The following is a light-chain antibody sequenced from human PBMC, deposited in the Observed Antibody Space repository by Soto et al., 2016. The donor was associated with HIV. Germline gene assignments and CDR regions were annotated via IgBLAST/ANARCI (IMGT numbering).Light chain of an antibody. CDR2: KNS. V-gene: IGLV3-27*01. CDR3: YSAADNNRV. J-gene: IGLJ3*02. Sequence: SYELTQPSSVSVSPGQTARITCSGDLLAKKYARWFQQKPGQAPVLVIYKNSERPPGVPERFSGSASGTTVTLTITGVQVADEADYYCYSAADNNRVFGGGTKLTVL. CDR1: LLAKKY.